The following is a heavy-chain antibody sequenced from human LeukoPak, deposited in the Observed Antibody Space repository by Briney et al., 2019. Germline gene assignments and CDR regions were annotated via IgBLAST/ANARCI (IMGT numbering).Heavy chain of an antibody. CDR3: TRDEGLAWSDWFDP. V-gene: IGHV3-49*03. Sequence: GGSLRLSCTASGFTFGEYAMSWFRQAPGKGLEWVGFIRSKAYGGTTEYAASVKGRFTISRDDSKSIAYLQMNSLKTEDTAVYYCTRDEGLAWSDWFDPWGQGTLVTVSS. CDR1: GFTFGEYA. D-gene: IGHD6-13*01. J-gene: IGHJ5*02. CDR2: IRSKAYGGTT.